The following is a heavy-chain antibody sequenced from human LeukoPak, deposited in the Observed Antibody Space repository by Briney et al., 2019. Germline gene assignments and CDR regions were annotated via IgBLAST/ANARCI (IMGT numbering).Heavy chain of an antibody. CDR2: MNPNSGNT. Sequence: ASVKVSCKASGYTFTSYDINWVRQATGQGLEWMGWMNPNSGNTGYAQKFQGRVTMTRNTSISTVYMELSSLRSEDTAVYYCARVVRGVNWFDPWGQGTLVTVSS. J-gene: IGHJ5*02. CDR1: GYTFTSYD. V-gene: IGHV1-8*01. CDR3: ARVVRGVNWFDP. D-gene: IGHD3-10*01.